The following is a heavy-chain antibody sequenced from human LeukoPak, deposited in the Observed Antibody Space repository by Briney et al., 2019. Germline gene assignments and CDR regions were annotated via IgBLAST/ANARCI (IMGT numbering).Heavy chain of an antibody. Sequence: PGGSLRLSCAASGFTFSSYGMHWVRQAPGKGLEWVAVIWYDGRNKYYADSVKGRFTISRDNSKNTLYLQMNCLRAEDTAVYYCARPQSSSGYYWPFDDWGQGTLVTVSS. D-gene: IGHD3-22*01. V-gene: IGHV3-33*01. CDR1: GFTFSSYG. CDR3: ARPQSSSGYYWPFDD. CDR2: IWYDGRNK. J-gene: IGHJ4*02.